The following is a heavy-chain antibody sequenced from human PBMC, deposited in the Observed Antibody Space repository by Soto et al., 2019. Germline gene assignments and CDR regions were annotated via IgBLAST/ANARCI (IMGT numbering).Heavy chain of an antibody. V-gene: IGHV1-46*01. CDR3: ANLDMITFGGIIGPNDEFDI. Sequence: ASVKVSCKASGYSFTSYYMHWVRQAPGQGLEWMGVINPSSGSTNYAQKFQGRVTMTRDTSTSTVYMELSSLTSEDTAVYYCANLDMITFGGIIGPNDEFDIWGQGTMVTVSS. CDR1: GYSFTSYY. J-gene: IGHJ3*02. D-gene: IGHD3-16*01. CDR2: INPSSGST.